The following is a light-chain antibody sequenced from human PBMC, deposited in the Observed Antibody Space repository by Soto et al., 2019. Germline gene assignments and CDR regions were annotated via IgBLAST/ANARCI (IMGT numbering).Light chain of an antibody. J-gene: IGKJ4*01. CDR1: QSISTW. V-gene: IGKV1-5*03. Sequence: DIQMTQSPSTLSASVGDRVTITCRASQSISTWLAWYQRKPAKAPKLLIYKASSLESGVPTRFSGSGSWTEFTLTISSLQPDDFATYYCQQYNNYPRTFGGGTKVEIK. CDR2: KAS. CDR3: QQYNNYPRT.